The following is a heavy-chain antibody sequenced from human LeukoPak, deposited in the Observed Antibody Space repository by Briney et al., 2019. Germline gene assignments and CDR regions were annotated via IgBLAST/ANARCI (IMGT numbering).Heavy chain of an antibody. CDR1: GYIFTSYW. D-gene: IGHD2-15*01. J-gene: IGHJ4*02. Sequence: GQSLKFSCNGSGYIFTSYWISWGRHVPGKGLGWRGSIDPSDSYTNYSPSFQGHVTISADQSIGTAYLQWSSVKASDTAMYYCARGGHCNGGSCYIYWGQGTLVTVSS. V-gene: IGHV5-10-1*01. CDR2: IDPSDSYT. CDR3: ARGGHCNGGSCYIY.